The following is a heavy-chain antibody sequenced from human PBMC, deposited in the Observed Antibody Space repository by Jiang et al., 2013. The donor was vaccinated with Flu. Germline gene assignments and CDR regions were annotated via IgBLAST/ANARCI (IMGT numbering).Heavy chain of an antibody. J-gene: IGHJ4*02. V-gene: IGHV4-34*01. Sequence: LLKPSETLSLTCAVYGGSFSGYYWSWIRQPPGKGLEWIGEINHSGSTNYNPSLKSRVTISVDTSKNQFSLKLSSVTAADTAVYYCARRCSGGSCYSSKSTFDYWGQGTLVTVSS. CDR3: ARRCSGGSCYSSKSTFDY. CDR2: INHSGST. CDR1: GGSFSGYY. D-gene: IGHD2-15*01.